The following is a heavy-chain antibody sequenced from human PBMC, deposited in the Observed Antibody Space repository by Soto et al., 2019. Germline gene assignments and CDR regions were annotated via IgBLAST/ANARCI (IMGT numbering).Heavy chain of an antibody. CDR2: IDPSDSYT. J-gene: IGHJ6*02. D-gene: IGHD6-13*01. V-gene: IGHV5-10-1*01. CDR1: GYSFTSYW. Sequence: HGESLKISCKGSGYSFTSYWISWVRQMPGKGLEWMGRIDPSDSYTNYSPPFQGHVTISADKSISTAYLQWSSLKASDTAMYYCARRTFAGGIDYYYNGMDVWGQGTTVTVSS. CDR3: ARRTFAGGIDYYYNGMDV.